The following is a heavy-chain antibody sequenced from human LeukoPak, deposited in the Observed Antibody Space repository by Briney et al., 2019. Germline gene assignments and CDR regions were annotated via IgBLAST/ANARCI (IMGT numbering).Heavy chain of an antibody. D-gene: IGHD2-2*01. V-gene: IGHV3-7*01. CDR2: INQDGSEK. Sequence: GGSLRLSCVVSGFTFNTYWMSWVRQAPGKGLEWVANINQDGSEKHYVDSVKGRFTISRDNAKNSLYLQMNSLRAEDTAVYYCARDEAVPAAVCHYWGQGTLVTVSS. CDR3: ARDEAVPAAVCHY. CDR1: GFTFNTYW. J-gene: IGHJ4*02.